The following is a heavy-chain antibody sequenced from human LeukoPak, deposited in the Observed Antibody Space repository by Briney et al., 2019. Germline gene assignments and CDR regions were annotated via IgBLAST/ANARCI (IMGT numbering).Heavy chain of an antibody. J-gene: IGHJ4*02. CDR3: VRVSAAANY. Sequence: GGSLRLSCAASGFTFSSYWMTWVRQAPGRGLEWVANIKQDGSDKYYVDSVKGRFTISRDNAKNSLYLQMNSLRAEDTAVYYCVRVSAAANYWGQGTLVTVSS. CDR1: GFTFSSYW. V-gene: IGHV3-7*01. CDR2: IKQDGSDK. D-gene: IGHD2-15*01.